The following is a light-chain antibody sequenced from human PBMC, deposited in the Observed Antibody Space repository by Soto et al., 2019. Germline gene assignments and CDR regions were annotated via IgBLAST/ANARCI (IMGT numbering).Light chain of an antibody. V-gene: IGKV1-39*01. CDR3: QHSYSTPYT. CDR1: QSISSY. CDR2: AAS. Sequence: DIQMTQSPSSLSASVGDRVTITCRASQSISSYLNWYQQKPGKAPMLLIYAASSLKSGVPTRFSGSGSGTDFTITSSSLQPEDFATYYYQHSYSTPYTFGQGTKLEIK. J-gene: IGKJ2*01.